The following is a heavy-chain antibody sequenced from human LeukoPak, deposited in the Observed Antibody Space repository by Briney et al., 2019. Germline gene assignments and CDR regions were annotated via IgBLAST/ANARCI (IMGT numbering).Heavy chain of an antibody. D-gene: IGHD2-21*02. CDR2: INPSGGST. J-gene: IGHJ1*01. V-gene: IGHV1-46*01. CDR1: GYTFTSYY. CDR3: ASPSADAGPYCGGDCWYFQH. Sequence: ASVKVSCKASGYTFTSYYMHWVRQAPGQGLEWMGIINPSGGSTSYAQKFQGRVTITADKSTSTAYMELSSLRSEDTAVYYCASPSADAGPYCGGDCWYFQHWGQGTLVTVSS.